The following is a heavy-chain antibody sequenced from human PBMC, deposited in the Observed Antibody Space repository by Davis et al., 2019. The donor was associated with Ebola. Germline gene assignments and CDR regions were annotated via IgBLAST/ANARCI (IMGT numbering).Heavy chain of an antibody. CDR1: GFIVSDKY. CDR3: ARHVYGDFWYFDL. D-gene: IGHD4-17*01. J-gene: IGHJ2*01. CDR2: IYRDERT. Sequence: GESLEISCVASGFIVSDKYMSWVRQAPGKGLEWVSVIYRDERTYYADSVKGRFTVSRDNSENMLYLQMSTLRAEDTAVYYCARHVYGDFWYFDLWGRGTRVTVSS. V-gene: IGHV3-53*01.